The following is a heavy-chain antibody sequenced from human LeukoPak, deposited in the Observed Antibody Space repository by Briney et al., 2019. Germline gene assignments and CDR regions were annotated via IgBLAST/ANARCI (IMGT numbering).Heavy chain of an antibody. CDR3: ARGSRGTPRFDY. CDR1: GLTFSGYN. V-gene: IGHV3-48*01. CDR2: INSGSTTI. D-gene: IGHD1-26*01. Sequence: GGSLRLSCAASGLTFSGYNMNWVRQAPGKGLEWLSYINSGSTTIFYADSAKGRFTISRDNAKNSVFLQMINLRFEDTAVYFCARGSRGTPRFDYWGLGTLVTVSS. J-gene: IGHJ4*02.